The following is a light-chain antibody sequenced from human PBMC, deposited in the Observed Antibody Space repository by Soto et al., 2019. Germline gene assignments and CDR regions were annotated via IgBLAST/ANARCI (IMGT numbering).Light chain of an antibody. CDR3: QQHNSPLT. V-gene: IGKV3-15*01. Sequence: IVMTQSPATLSLSPGERATLYCRASQSVSSNLAWYQQKAGQAPRLLIYGASSRATGIPARFSGSGSGTDFTLTISSLEPEDFAAYYCQQHNSPLTFGGGTKVDIK. J-gene: IGKJ4*02. CDR2: GAS. CDR1: QSVSSN.